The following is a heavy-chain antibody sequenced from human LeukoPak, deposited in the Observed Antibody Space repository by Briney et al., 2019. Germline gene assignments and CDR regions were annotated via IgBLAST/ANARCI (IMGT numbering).Heavy chain of an antibody. CDR1: GGSISSYY. D-gene: IGHD2-2*01. Sequence: PSETLSLTCTVSGGSISSYYWSWIRQPAGKGLEWIGRIYISGSGSTNYNPSLKSRVTMSVDTSKNQFSLKLSSVTAADTAVYYCARLFLDHGEPKDIVVVPAAMRRGGRNWFDPWGQGTLVTVSS. V-gene: IGHV4-4*07. CDR2: IYISGSGST. CDR3: ARLFLDHGEPKDIVVVPAAMRRGGRNWFDP. J-gene: IGHJ5*02.